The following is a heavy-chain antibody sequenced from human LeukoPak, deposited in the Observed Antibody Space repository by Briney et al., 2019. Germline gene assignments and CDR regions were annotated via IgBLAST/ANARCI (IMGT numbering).Heavy chain of an antibody. D-gene: IGHD3-22*01. CDR3: AKDSRATRGVVVITNFDY. CDR1: GFTFSDYY. V-gene: IGHV3-11*04. Sequence: GGSLRLSCAASGFTFSDYYMSWLRQAPGKGLEWVSYISSSGSTIYYADSVKGRFTISRDNSKNTLYLQMNSLRAEDAAVYYCAKDSRATRGVVVITNFDYWGQGTLVTVSS. J-gene: IGHJ4*02. CDR2: ISSSGSTI.